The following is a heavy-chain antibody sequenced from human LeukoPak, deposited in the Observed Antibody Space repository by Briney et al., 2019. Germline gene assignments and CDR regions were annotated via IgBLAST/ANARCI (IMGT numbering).Heavy chain of an antibody. D-gene: IGHD3-22*01. J-gene: IGHJ4*02. V-gene: IGHV3-30*01. CDR2: ISYDGSNK. CDR3: ARGGYYDSSGYYYQYYFDY. Sequence: QTGGSLRLSCAASGFTFSSYAMHWVRQAPGKGLEWVAVISYDGSNKYYADSVKGRFTISRDNSKNTLYLQMNSLRAEDTAVYYCARGGYYDSSGYYYQYYFDYWGQGTLVTVSS. CDR1: GFTFSSYA.